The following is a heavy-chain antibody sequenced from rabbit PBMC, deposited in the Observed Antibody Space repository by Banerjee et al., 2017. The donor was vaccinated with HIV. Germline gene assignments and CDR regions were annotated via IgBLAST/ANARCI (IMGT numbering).Heavy chain of an antibody. V-gene: IGHV1S45*01. J-gene: IGHJ4*01. CDR3: AGGSGWLIDFNL. Sequence: QEQLVESGGGLVQPEGSLTLTCTASGFSFSSSYWICWVRQAPGKGLEWIACIDAGSSGTTYYATWAKGRFTISKTSSTTVTLQMTSLTAADTATYFCAGGSGWLIDFNLWGQGTLVTVS. D-gene: IGHD4-1*01. CDR2: IDAGSSGTT. CDR1: GFSFSSSYW.